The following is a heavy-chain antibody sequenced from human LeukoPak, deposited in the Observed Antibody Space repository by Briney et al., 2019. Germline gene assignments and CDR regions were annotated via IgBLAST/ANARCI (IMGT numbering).Heavy chain of an antibody. V-gene: IGHV4-4*07. J-gene: IGHJ3*02. Sequence: SETLSLTCTVSGGPISSYYWTWIRQPAGKGLEWIGRIYTSGSTNYNPSLKSRVTMSIDTSKTQFSLKLSSVTAADTAIYYCARDSSGWSHTDAFDIWGQGTKVTVSS. CDR3: ARDSSGWSHTDAFDI. D-gene: IGHD6-19*01. CDR2: IYTSGST. CDR1: GGPISSYY.